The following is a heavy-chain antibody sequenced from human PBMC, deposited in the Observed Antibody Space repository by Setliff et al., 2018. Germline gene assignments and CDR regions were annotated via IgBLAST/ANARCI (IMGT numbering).Heavy chain of an antibody. Sequence: GESLKISCKGSGYSFSNFWIGWVRQMPGKGLEWMGIIYPGDSHTRYSPSFQGQVTMSADKSINTAYLQWSNLTASDTAIYYCARRGERFFNWFDPWGQATLVTVSS. J-gene: IGHJ5*02. D-gene: IGHD2-21*01. V-gene: IGHV5-51*01. CDR3: ARRGERFFNWFDP. CDR2: IYPGDSHT. CDR1: GYSFSNFW.